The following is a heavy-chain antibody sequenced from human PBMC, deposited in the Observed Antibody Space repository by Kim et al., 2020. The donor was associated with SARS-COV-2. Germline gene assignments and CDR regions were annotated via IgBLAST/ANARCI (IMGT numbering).Heavy chain of an antibody. CDR3: AREVAAASNNWFDP. V-gene: IGHV1-2*02. Sequence: YAQKFQGRVSMTRDTSTSTAYMELSRLRSDDTAVYFCAREVAAASNNWFDPWGQGTLVTVSS. D-gene: IGHD2-2*01. J-gene: IGHJ5*02.